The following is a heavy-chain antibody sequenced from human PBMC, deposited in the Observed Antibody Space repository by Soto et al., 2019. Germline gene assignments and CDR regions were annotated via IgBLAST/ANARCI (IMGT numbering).Heavy chain of an antibody. J-gene: IGHJ6*02. D-gene: IGHD3-3*01. V-gene: IGHV5-51*01. CDR3: ARHTKPDYDFWSGYYRDYYYYGMDV. Sequence: PGESLKISCKGSGYSFTSYWIGWVRQMPGKGLEWMGIIYPGDSDTRYSPSFQGQVTISADKSISTAYLQWNSLKASDTAMYYCARHTKPDYDFWSGYYRDYYYYGMDVWGQGTTVTVSS. CDR2: IYPGDSDT. CDR1: GYSFTSYW.